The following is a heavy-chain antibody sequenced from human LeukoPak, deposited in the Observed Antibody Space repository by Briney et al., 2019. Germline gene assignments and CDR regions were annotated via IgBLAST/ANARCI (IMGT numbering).Heavy chain of an antibody. J-gene: IGHJ4*02. CDR3: ARLLVVRGVIIAFDY. CDR1: GYSFTSYW. Sequence: GESLQISCKGSGYSFTSYWIGWVRPVPGKGLEWMGIIYPGDSDTRYSPSFQGQATISADKSISTAYLQWSSLKASDTAMYYCARLLVVRGVIIAFDYWGQGTLVTVSS. V-gene: IGHV5-51*01. D-gene: IGHD3-10*01. CDR2: IYPGDSDT.